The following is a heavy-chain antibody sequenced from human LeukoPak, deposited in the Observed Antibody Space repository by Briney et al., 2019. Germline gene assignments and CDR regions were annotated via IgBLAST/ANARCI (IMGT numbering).Heavy chain of an antibody. CDR1: GYTFTSYG. CDR3: VRARVRGVNMGYFDY. Sequence: GASVKVSCKASGYTFTSYGISWVRQAPGQGLEWMGWISAYNGYTNYAQNFQGRVTMTTDASTSTAYMELRSLRSDDTAVYYCVRARVRGVNMGYFDYWGQGTLVTVSS. D-gene: IGHD3-10*01. CDR2: ISAYNGYT. J-gene: IGHJ4*02. V-gene: IGHV1-18*01.